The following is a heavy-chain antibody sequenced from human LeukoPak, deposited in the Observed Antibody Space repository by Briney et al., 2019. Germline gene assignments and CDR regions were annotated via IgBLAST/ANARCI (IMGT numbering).Heavy chain of an antibody. Sequence: GGSLRLSWAASGFTFSSYCMSWVRQAPGKGLEWVANIKQDGSEKYYVDSVKGRITIPREHAKNSLYLQMNSLRAEDTAVYYCARDNAPPVDGYVFDYWGQGTLVTVSS. CDR2: IKQDGSEK. D-gene: IGHD5-24*01. V-gene: IGHV3-7*01. J-gene: IGHJ4*02. CDR3: ARDNAPPVDGYVFDY. CDR1: GFTFSSYC.